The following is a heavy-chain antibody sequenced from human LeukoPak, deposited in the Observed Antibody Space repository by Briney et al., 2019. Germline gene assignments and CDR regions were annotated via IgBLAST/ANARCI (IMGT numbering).Heavy chain of an antibody. CDR2: IWYGGSNK. CDR1: GFIFRNYG. J-gene: IGHJ6*03. Sequence: GGSLRLSCAGSGFIFRNYGMHWVRQAPGKGLEWVAVIWYGGSNKYYADSVKGRFTISRDNSKNTLYLQMNSLRAEDTAVYYCAKEYCSSTSCYTRSMDVWGKGTTVTVSS. V-gene: IGHV3-30*02. D-gene: IGHD2-2*02. CDR3: AKEYCSSTSCYTRSMDV.